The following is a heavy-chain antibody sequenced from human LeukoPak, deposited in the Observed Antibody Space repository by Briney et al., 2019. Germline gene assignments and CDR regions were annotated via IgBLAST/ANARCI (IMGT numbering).Heavy chain of an antibody. J-gene: IGHJ6*02. Sequence: ASVKVSCKASGYTFTSYDINWVRQATGQGLEWMGWMNPNSGNTGYAQKFQGRVTMTRNTSISTAYMELSSLRSEDTAVYYCARVDFWSGRYYYYGMDAWGQGTTVTVSS. V-gene: IGHV1-8*01. CDR2: MNPNSGNT. D-gene: IGHD3-3*01. CDR1: GYTFTSYD. CDR3: ARVDFWSGRYYYYGMDA.